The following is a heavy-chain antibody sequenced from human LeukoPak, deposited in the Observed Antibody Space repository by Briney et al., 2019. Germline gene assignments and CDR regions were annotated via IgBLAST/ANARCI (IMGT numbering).Heavy chain of an antibody. CDR1: GYTFTSYA. Sequence: GASVKVSCKASGYTFTSYAMNWVRQAPGQGLEWMGWINVGNGHTEYSQKFQGRVTTTRDTSASTAYMELSSLRSEDTAVYYCARSGSSSWYPPFDYWGQGTLVTVSS. CDR2: INVGNGHT. D-gene: IGHD6-13*01. J-gene: IGHJ4*02. CDR3: ARSGSSSWYPPFDY. V-gene: IGHV1-3*01.